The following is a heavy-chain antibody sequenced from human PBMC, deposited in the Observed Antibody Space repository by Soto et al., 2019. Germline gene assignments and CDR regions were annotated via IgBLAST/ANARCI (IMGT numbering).Heavy chain of an antibody. CDR1: GFTFTRYS. J-gene: IGHJ4*02. CDR3: ARESEDLTSNFDY. V-gene: IGHV3-21*06. CDR2: ISSTTNYI. Sequence: GGSLRLSCAASGFTFTRYSMNWVRQAPGKGLEWVSSISSTTNYIYYGDSMKGRFTISRDNGKNSLYLEMHSLRAEDTAVYYCARESEDLTSNFDYWGQGTLVTVSS.